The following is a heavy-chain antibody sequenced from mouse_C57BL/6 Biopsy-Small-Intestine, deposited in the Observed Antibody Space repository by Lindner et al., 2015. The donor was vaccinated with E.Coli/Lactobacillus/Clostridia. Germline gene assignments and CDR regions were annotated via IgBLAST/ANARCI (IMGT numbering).Heavy chain of an antibody. J-gene: IGHJ2*01. Sequence: VQLQESGAALMKPGASVELSCKATGNTFTGYWIEWVKQRPGHGLEWIGEILPGSGSTNYNEKFKGKATFTADTSSTTAYMRLSSLTIEDSAIYYCARFSSWDYFDYWGQGTTLTVSS. CDR2: ILPGSGST. D-gene: IGHD1-1*01. V-gene: IGHV1-9*01. CDR3: ARFSSWDYFDY. CDR1: GNTFTGYW.